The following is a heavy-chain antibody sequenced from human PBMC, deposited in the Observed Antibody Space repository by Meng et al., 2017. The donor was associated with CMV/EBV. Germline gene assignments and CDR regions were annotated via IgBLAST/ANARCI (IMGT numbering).Heavy chain of an antibody. V-gene: IGHV4-34*01. CDR1: GGSFSGYY. CDR2: INHSGST. D-gene: IGHD2-2*02. J-gene: IGHJ4*02. CDR3: ARGYCSSTSCYTGRYFDY. Sequence: SETLSLTCAVYGGSFSGYYWSWIHQPPGKGLEWIGEINHSGSTNYNPSLKSRVTISVDTSKNQFSLKLSSVTAADTAVYYCARGYCSSTSCYTGRYFDYWGQGTLVTVSS.